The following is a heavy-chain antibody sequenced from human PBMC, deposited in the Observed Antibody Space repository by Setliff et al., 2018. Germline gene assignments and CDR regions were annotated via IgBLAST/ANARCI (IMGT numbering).Heavy chain of an antibody. CDR3: LRIRLVPHGHS. CDR1: GGSLRGNAIF. Sequence: SETLSLTCTVSGGSLRGNAIFWGWIRQPPGKGLEWIGSINYRGGTYYNPSLKSRVTISVDASKNEFSLRLISVTAADTAVYYCLRIRLVPHGHSWGQGTLVTVSS. CDR2: INYRGGT. J-gene: IGHJ4*02. D-gene: IGHD2-15*01. V-gene: IGHV4-39*01.